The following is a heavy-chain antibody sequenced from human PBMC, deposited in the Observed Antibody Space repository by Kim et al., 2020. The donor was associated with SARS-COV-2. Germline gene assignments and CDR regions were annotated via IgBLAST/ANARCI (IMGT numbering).Heavy chain of an antibody. D-gene: IGHD6-13*01. V-gene: IGHV1-18*01. J-gene: IGHJ4*02. Sequence: AQKRHGRVTMTTDKSTSTAYMGLRSLRSDDTAVYYCARGSTGYSSSWFDYWGQGTLVTVSS. CDR3: ARGSTGYSSSWFDY.